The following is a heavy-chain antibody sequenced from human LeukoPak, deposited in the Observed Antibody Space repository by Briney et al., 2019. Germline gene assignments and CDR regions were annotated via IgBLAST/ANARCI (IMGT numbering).Heavy chain of an antibody. CDR2: IYSGGST. CDR3: SRGPNSRIAVAPGY. CDR1: GFTVSSNY. V-gene: IGHV3-66*01. Sequence: PGGSLRLSCAAAGFTVSSNYMSWVRQAPGKGLEWVSVIYSGGSTYYADSVKGRFTISRDNSKNTLYLQMNSLRAEDTAVYYCSRGPNSRIAVAPGYWGQGTLVTVSS. J-gene: IGHJ4*02. D-gene: IGHD6-19*01.